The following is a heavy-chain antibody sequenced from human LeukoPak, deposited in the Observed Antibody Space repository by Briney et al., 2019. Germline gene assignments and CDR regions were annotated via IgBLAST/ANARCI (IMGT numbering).Heavy chain of an antibody. CDR2: IYPGDSNT. CDR1: GYSFTSSW. J-gene: IGHJ4*02. D-gene: IGHD2-2*01. V-gene: IGHV5-51*01. CDR3: ARPIAGSTIYFEY. Sequence: GESLKIPCKGSGYSFTSSWIAWVRQMPGKGLEWMGIIYPGDSNTRYSPSFQGQVTISADKSISTAYLQWSSLKASDTAMYYCARPIAGSTIYFEYWGQGTLVTVSS.